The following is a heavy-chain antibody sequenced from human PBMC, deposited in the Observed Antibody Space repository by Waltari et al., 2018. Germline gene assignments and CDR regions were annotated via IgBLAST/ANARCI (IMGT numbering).Heavy chain of an antibody. Sequence: QLQLQESGPGLVKPSEPLSLTCSVPGASITSNRHYWGWVRQPPGQGLEWIGTLSYSGTTYISPSLKSRVTLSRDTSRNQLSLELGSVTATDTAMYYCATYIGASVGTAAFDVWGQGTMVNVSS. J-gene: IGHJ3*01. CDR3: ATYIGASVGTAAFDV. D-gene: IGHD5-12*01. CDR2: LSYSGTT. V-gene: IGHV4-39*01. CDR1: GASITSNRHY.